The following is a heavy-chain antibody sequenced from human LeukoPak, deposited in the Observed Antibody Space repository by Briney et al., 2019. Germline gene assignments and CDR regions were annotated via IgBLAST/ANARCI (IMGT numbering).Heavy chain of an antibody. CDR1: GGSISSSSYY. CDR3: ARGSNLLRTLDY. CDR2: IYYSGST. D-gene: IGHD3-10*01. J-gene: IGHJ4*02. Sequence: PSGTLSLTCTVSGGSISSSSYYWGWIRQPPGKGLAWIGSIYYSGSTYYNPSLKSRVTISVDTPKSQFSLKLSSVTAADTAVYYCARGSNLLRTLDYWGQGTLVTVSS. V-gene: IGHV4-39*01.